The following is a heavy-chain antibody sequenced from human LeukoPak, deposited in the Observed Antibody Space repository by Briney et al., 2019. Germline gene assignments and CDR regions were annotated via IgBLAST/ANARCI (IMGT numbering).Heavy chain of an antibody. D-gene: IGHD7-27*01. J-gene: IGHJ4*02. CDR1: GDSIPSTSAA. CDR3: AREGFSAGALYYFDY. Sequence: SQTLSLTCAIYGDSIPSTSAAWNWIRQSPSGGLEWLGRTYYRSKWYTYYAVSVKSRITINPDTSKNQVSLQLNSVTPEDTAVYYCAREGFSAGALYYFDYWGQGTLVTVSS. V-gene: IGHV6-1*01. CDR2: TYYRSKWYT.